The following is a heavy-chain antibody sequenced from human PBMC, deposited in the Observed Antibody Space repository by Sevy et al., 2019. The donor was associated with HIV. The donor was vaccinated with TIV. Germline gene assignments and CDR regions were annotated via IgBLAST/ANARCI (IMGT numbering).Heavy chain of an antibody. V-gene: IGHV1-2*06. CDR3: AIISGRSIRRRGWFAP. CDR1: GYTFTGYN. D-gene: IGHD3-10*01. Sequence: ASVKVSCKASGYTFTGYNMCWVRQAPGQGLEWMGQINPNSGDTNYVQNFQGRATMTRDTSTTTVYMELSILRSDDTAVYYCAIISGRSIRRRGWFAPWGQGTLVTVSS. CDR2: INPNSGDT. J-gene: IGHJ5*02.